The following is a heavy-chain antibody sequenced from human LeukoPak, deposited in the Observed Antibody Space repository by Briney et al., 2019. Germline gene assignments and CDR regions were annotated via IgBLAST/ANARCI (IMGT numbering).Heavy chain of an antibody. Sequence: AASVKVSCKASGYTFTSYGISWVRQAPGQGLEWMGGIIPIFGTANYAQKFQGRVTITADESTSTAYMELSSLRSEDTAVYYCARALLRYCSSTSCYWFDPWGQGTLVTVSS. D-gene: IGHD2-2*01. CDR3: ARALLRYCSSTSCYWFDP. J-gene: IGHJ5*02. CDR1: GYTFTSYG. CDR2: IIPIFGTA. V-gene: IGHV1-69*13.